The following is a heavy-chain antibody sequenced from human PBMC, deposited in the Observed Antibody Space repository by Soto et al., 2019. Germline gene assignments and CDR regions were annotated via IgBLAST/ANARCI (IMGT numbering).Heavy chain of an antibody. D-gene: IGHD4-4*01. CDR1: GCSVSSYY. J-gene: IGHJ4*02. Sequence: SETLSLTCPVSGCSVSSYYWGWIRQPPGKGLEWIGYIYYSGSTKYNPSLKSRVTMSVDTSNNQFSLKVSSVTAADTAVYYCARHSNRNYGLYYFDFWGLGALVTVSS. CDR2: IYYSGST. V-gene: IGHV4-59*08. CDR3: ARHSNRNYGLYYFDF.